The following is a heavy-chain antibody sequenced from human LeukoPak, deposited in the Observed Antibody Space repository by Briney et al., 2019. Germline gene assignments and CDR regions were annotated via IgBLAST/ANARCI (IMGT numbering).Heavy chain of an antibody. V-gene: IGHV4-39*01. D-gene: IGHD6-13*01. CDR1: GGSISSSSYY. Sequence: SETLSLTCTVSGGSISSSSYYWGWIRQPPGKGLEWIGSIYYSGSTYYNPSLKSRVTISVDTSKNQFFLKLSSVTAADTAVYYCARSYSSSWYPGENWFDPWGQGTLVSVSS. CDR2: IYYSGST. CDR3: ARSYSSSWYPGENWFDP. J-gene: IGHJ5*02.